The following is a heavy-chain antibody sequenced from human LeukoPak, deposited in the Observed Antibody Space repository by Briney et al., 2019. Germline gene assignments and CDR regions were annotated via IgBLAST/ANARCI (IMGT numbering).Heavy chain of an antibody. CDR3: ARSLSIGYCSSTSCYPFGY. D-gene: IGHD2-2*01. CDR1: GFTFSSYE. Sequence: GGSLRLSCEASGFTFSSYETNWVRQAPGKGLEWVSYISSSGKTIYYADSTKGRFTISRDNAKNSLYLQMNSLRAEDTAVYYCARSLSIGYCSSTSCYPFGYWGQGTLVTVSS. J-gene: IGHJ4*02. CDR2: ISSSGKTI. V-gene: IGHV3-48*03.